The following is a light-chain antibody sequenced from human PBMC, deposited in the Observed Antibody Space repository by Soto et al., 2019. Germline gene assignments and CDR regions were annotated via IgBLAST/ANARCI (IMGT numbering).Light chain of an antibody. J-gene: IGLJ1*01. Sequence: QSALTQPASVSGSPGQSITISCTGTTNDVGGYNYVSWYQQHPGKAPKLLIFEVSSRPSGVSNRFSGSKFGNTASLTISALQAEDEADYFCNSYTSSTSRPYVFGTGTKSPS. CDR2: EVS. CDR1: TNDVGGYNY. V-gene: IGLV2-14*01. CDR3: NSYTSSTSRPYV.